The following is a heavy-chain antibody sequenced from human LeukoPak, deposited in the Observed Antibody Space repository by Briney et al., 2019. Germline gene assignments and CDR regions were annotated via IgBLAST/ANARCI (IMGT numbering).Heavy chain of an antibody. V-gene: IGHV1-46*03. CDR3: ARAYGDYADY. D-gene: IGHD4-17*01. CDR2: INPSGGST. J-gene: IGHJ4*02. CDR1: GYTFASYY. Sequence: ASVKVSGKASGYTFASYYMHWVRQAPGQGLEWMGIINPSGGSTSYAQKFQGRVTMTRDTSTSTVYMELSSLRSEDTAVYYCARAYGDYADYWGQGTLVTVSS.